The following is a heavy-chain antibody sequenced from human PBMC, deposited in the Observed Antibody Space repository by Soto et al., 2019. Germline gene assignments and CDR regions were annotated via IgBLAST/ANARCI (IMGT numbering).Heavy chain of an antibody. D-gene: IGHD3-22*01. CDR2: INHSGST. J-gene: IGHJ3*02. V-gene: IGHV4-34*01. CDR1: GGSFSGYY. Sequence: QVQLQQWGAGLLKPSETLSLTCAVYGGSFSGYYWSWIRQPPGKGLEWIGEINHSGSTNYNPSLKSRVTISVDTSKNQFSLKLSSVTAADTAVYYCARPMAKTSGYRGRGAFDIWGQGTMVTVSS. CDR3: ARPMAKTSGYRGRGAFDI.